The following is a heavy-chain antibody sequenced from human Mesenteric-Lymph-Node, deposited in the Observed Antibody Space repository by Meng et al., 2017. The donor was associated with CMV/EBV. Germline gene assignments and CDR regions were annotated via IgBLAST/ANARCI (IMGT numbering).Heavy chain of an antibody. Sequence: GESLKISCAASGFTFSSYEMNWVRQAPGKGLEWVSYISSSGSTMYYADSVKGRFTISRDNAKNSLYLQMNSLRAEDTAVYYCAREGIVVVVPATRADAFDIWGQGTMVTVSS. V-gene: IGHV3-48*03. J-gene: IGHJ3*02. D-gene: IGHD2-15*01. CDR1: GFTFSSYE. CDR3: AREGIVVVVPATRADAFDI. CDR2: ISSSGSTM.